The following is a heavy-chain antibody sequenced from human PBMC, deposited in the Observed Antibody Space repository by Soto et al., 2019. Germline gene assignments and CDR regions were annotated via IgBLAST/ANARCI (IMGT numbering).Heavy chain of an antibody. CDR1: GYTFTSYG. V-gene: IGHV1-18*01. J-gene: IGHJ6*02. Sequence: ASVKVSCKASGYTFTSYGISWVRQAPGQGLEWMGWISAYNGNTNYAQKLQGRVTMTTDTSTSTAYMELRSLRSDDTAVYYCARDTVTTKAGGYFYYYYGMDVWGQGTTVTVSS. D-gene: IGHD4-17*01. CDR3: ARDTVTTKAGGYFYYYYGMDV. CDR2: ISAYNGNT.